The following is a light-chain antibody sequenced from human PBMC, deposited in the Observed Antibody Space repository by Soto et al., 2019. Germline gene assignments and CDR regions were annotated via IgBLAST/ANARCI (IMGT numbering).Light chain of an antibody. Sequence: EIVMTQPPATLSVSPGERATLSCRASQSVSGNLARYQQKPGQAPRLLIYGTSTRATTFPARFSGSGSGTECTLTISSLQSEECAVYYCQQDKDWPLTCGGGTKVEIK. CDR3: QQDKDWPLT. J-gene: IGKJ4*01. CDR1: QSVSGN. CDR2: GTS. V-gene: IGKV3-15*01.